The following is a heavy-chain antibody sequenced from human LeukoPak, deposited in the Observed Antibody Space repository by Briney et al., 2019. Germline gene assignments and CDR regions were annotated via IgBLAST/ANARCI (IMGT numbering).Heavy chain of an antibody. V-gene: IGHV3-74*01. CDR2: INSDGSSA. D-gene: IGHD4-23*01. Sequence: GGSLRLSCAASGFTFSSDGMTWVRQAPGKGLVWVSRINSDGSSASYADSVKGRFTISRDNAKNTLYLQMNSLRAEDTAVYYCARHLTYGGWNSWGQGTLVTVSS. CDR3: ARHLTYGGWNS. CDR1: GFTFSSDG. J-gene: IGHJ4*02.